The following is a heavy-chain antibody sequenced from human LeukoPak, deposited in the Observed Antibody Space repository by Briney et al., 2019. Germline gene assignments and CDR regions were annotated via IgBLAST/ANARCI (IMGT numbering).Heavy chain of an antibody. CDR2: IGWRSRDM. Sequence: PGGSLRLFCAASGFSFSTPTMNWVRQAPGKGLEWISSIGWRSRDMYYADSVRGRFTISRYNAKNSLFLTMNSLRVEDTSEYYCVRGDSRDYWGQGTLVTVSS. CDR3: VRGDSRDY. J-gene: IGHJ4*02. CDR1: GFSFSTPT. D-gene: IGHD3-22*01. V-gene: IGHV3-21*01.